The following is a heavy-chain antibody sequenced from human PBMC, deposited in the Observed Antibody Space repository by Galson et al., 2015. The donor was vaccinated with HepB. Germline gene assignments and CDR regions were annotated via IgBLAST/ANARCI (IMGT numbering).Heavy chain of an antibody. J-gene: IGHJ3*02. CDR1: GYSFTSYW. Sequence: QSGAEVKKPGESLRISCETSGYSFTSYWIIWVRQMPGKGLEWMGRIDPTDSYTNYSPSFQGHVTISADKSISTAYLQWSSLKASDTAMYYCARPYYESSGYLPRDAFDIWGQGTMVTVSS. D-gene: IGHD3-22*01. CDR2: IDPTDSYT. V-gene: IGHV5-10-1*01. CDR3: ARPYYESSGYLPRDAFDI.